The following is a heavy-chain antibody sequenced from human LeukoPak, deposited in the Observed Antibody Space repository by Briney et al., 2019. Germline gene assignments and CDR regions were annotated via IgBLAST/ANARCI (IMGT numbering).Heavy chain of an antibody. CDR3: ATRGRTGPRDY. Sequence: GGSLRLSCAASGFTFSNYRMSWVRQAPGKGLEWVANIKQDGSEKYYVDSVKGRFTISRDNAKKSLYLHMNSLRAEDTAVYYCATRGRTGPRDYWGQGTLVTVSS. CDR2: IKQDGSEK. V-gene: IGHV3-7*01. J-gene: IGHJ4*02. CDR1: GFTFSNYR. D-gene: IGHD2-8*02.